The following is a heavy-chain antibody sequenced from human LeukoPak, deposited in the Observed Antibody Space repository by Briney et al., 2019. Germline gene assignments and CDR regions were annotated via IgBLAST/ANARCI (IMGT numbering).Heavy chain of an antibody. CDR1: GFTFSSYW. D-gene: IGHD6-19*01. CDR3: AREPARGFGSGWPDY. V-gene: IGHV3-74*01. CDR2: INSDGSST. Sequence: PGGSLRLSCAAYGFTFSSYWMHWVRQAPGKGLVWVSRINSDGSSTSYADSVKGRFTISRDNAKDTLYLQMNSLRAEDTAVYYCAREPARGFGSGWPDYWGQGTLVTVSS. J-gene: IGHJ4*02.